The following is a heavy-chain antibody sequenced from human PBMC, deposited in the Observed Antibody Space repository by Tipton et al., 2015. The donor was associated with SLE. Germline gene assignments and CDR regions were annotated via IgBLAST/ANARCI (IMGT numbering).Heavy chain of an antibody. CDR2: IYHSGST. CDR1: GYSISSGYY. Sequence: TLSLTYAVSGYSISSGYYWGWIRQPPGKGLEWIGSIYHSGSTYYNPSLKSRVTISVDTSKHQFSLKLSSVTAADTAVYYCAREGLIVVDRDYYGMDVWGQGTTVTVS. D-gene: IGHD3-22*01. V-gene: IGHV4-38-2*02. J-gene: IGHJ6*02. CDR3: AREGLIVVDRDYYGMDV.